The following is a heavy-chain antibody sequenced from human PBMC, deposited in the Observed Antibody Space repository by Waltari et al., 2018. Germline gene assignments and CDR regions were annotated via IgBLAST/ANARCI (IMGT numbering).Heavy chain of an antibody. CDR1: GFTFSSLA. Sequence: EVQLLESGGGLVQPGGSLRLSWAASGFTFSSLAMRWVRRGPGKGLELVSAISCSGGSTYYSDSVKGRFTISRDNSKNTLYLQMNSLRAEDTAVYYCANSLVTMIVVSGAFDIWGQGTMVTVSS. CDR3: ANSLVTMIVVSGAFDI. J-gene: IGHJ3*02. CDR2: ISCSGGST. D-gene: IGHD3-22*01. V-gene: IGHV3-23*01.